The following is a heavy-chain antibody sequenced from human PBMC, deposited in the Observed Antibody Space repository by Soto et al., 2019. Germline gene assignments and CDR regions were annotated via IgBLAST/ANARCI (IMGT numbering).Heavy chain of an antibody. CDR1: GFTFSSDG. CDR2: ISYDGSNK. CDR3: AKEMEWRGGFDY. V-gene: IGHV3-30*18. Sequence: QVQLVESGGRVVQPGRSLRLSCAASGFTFSSDGMHWVRQAPGKGLEWVAVISYDGSNKYYADSVKGRFTISRENSKNTLYLQINSLRAEDPAVYYCAKEMEWRGGFDYWGQGTLVTVSS. J-gene: IGHJ4*02. D-gene: IGHD3-3*01.